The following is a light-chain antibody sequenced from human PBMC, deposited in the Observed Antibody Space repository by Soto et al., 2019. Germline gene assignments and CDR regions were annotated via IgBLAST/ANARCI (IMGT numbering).Light chain of an antibody. Sequence: DIVMTQSPATLSVSPGERVTLSCRASQSLNNNLAWYQQKPGQAPRLLIYSASTMATDIPARFSGSGSGTEFTLTISSLQSEDFAVYYCQHHHTLLLTFGGGTKVEIK. CDR1: QSLNNN. J-gene: IGKJ4*01. CDR2: SAS. V-gene: IGKV3-15*01. CDR3: QHHHTLLLT.